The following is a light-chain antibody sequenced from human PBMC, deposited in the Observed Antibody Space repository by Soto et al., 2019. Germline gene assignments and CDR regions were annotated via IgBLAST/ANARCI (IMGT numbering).Light chain of an antibody. V-gene: IGKV1-5*01. J-gene: IGKJ1*01. CDR3: QQYNSYSWT. Sequence: DIQMTQSPSTLSASVGDRVTITCLASQSISSWLAWYQQKPGKAPKLLIYDASSLESGVPSRFSGSGSGTEFTLTISSLQPDDFATYYCQQYNSYSWTFGQGTKVEIK. CDR2: DAS. CDR1: QSISSW.